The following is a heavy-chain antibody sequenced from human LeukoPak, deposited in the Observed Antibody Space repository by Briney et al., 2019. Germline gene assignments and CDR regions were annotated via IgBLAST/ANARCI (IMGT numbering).Heavy chain of an antibody. J-gene: IGHJ4*02. CDR2: ISSSSSTI. D-gene: IGHD1-26*01. CDR1: GFTFSSYS. Sequence: GGSLRLSCAASGFTFSSYSMNWVRQAPGKGLEWVSYISSSSSTIYYADSVKGRFTISRDNSKNTLYLQMNSLRAEDTAVYYCARDGWLGGSYSVDYWGQGTLVTVSS. V-gene: IGHV3-48*01. CDR3: ARDGWLGGSYSVDY.